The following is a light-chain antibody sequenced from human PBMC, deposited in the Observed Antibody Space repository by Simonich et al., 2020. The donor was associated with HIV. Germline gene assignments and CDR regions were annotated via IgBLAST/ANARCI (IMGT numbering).Light chain of an antibody. CDR2: GAF. V-gene: IGKV1-39*01. CDR1: QVIYNY. CDR3: QQIYSTPLT. Sequence: DIQMTQSPSSLSASVGDRVTITCQASQVIYNYLNWYQQNPRKAPKLLIYGAFNLETGVPSRFSGSGSGTDFALTISSLQPEDFATYFCQQIYSTPLTFGGGTKLEIK. J-gene: IGKJ4*01.